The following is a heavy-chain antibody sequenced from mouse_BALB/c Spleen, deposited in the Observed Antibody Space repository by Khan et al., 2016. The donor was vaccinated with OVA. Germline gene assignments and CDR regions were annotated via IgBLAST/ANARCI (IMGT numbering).Heavy chain of an antibody. CDR2: INPTSGYT. J-gene: IGHJ2*01. Sequence: QVRLQQSGAELAKPGASVKMSCKASGYTFTTYWMHWVKQRPGRGLEWIGYINPTSGYTDYNEKFKDRATLSADKSSSTAYMQLSSLTSEDSAVYYCTRGRIDYWGQGTTLTVSA. D-gene: IGHD1-1*01. V-gene: IGHV1-7*01. CDR1: GYTFTTYW. CDR3: TRGRIDY.